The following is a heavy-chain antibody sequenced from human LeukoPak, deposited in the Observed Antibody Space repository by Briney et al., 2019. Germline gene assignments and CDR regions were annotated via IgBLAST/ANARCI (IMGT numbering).Heavy chain of an antibody. CDR3: VVETATIRYY. V-gene: IGHV1-69*05. CDR1: GGTFSSYA. D-gene: IGHD5-24*01. J-gene: IGHJ4*02. CDR2: IIPIFGTA. Sequence: SVTVSCKASGGTFSSYAISWVRQAPGQGLEWMGRIIPIFGTANYAQKFQGRVTITTDESTSTAYMELSSLRSEDTAVYYCVVETATIRYYWGQGTLVTVSS.